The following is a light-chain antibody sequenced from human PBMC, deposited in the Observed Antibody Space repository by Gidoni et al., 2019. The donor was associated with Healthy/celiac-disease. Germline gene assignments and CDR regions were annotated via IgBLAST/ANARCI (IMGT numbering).Light chain of an antibody. CDR3: QQYGSSPRT. J-gene: IGKJ1*01. Sequence: EVVLTPSPGTLSLSPGERATLSCRASQSISSNYLAWYQQKPGQAPRLRIYGASSRATGIPDRFSGSGSGTDFTLTISRLEPEDFAVYYCQQYGSSPRTFGQGTKVEIK. V-gene: IGKV3-20*01. CDR1: QSISSNY. CDR2: GAS.